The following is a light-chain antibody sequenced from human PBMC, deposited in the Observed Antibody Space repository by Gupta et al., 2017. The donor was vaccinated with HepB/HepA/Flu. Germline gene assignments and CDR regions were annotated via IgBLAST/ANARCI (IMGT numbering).Light chain of an antibody. Sequence: SALTQPSSLSGSPGQPLTISCTGTKSDIGGYNGGSWYQQYPGKTPKLLICDDSNRPSGISNRFSGSKSGKTASLTISGLQAEEEADYYCASCSTSGTLVLFGGGTKLNGL. CDR3: ASCSTSGTLVL. J-gene: IGLJ2*01. CDR1: KSDIGGYNG. V-gene: IGLV2-14*03. CDR2: DDS.